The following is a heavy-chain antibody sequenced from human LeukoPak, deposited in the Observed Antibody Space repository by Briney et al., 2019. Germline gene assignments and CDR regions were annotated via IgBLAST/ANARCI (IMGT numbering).Heavy chain of an antibody. CDR1: GFIFSSYG. D-gene: IGHD2-2*01. J-gene: IGHJ3*02. V-gene: IGHV3-30*03. CDR3: LSGYCSSTSCPKDI. Sequence: GGSLRLSCAASGFIFSSYGMHWVRQAPGKGLEWVAVISYDGSNKYYADSVKGRFTISRDNSKNTLYLQMNSLRAEDTAGYYGLSGYCSSTSCPKDIWGQGTMVTVSS. CDR2: ISYDGSNK.